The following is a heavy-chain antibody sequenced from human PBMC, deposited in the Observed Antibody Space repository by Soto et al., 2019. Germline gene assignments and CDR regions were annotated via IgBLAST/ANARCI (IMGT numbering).Heavy chain of an antibody. CDR2: ISSSSSYI. Sequence: GGSLRLSCAASGFTFSSYSMNWVRQAPGKGLEWVSSISSSSSYIYYADSVKGRFTISRDNAKNSLYLQMNSLRAEDTAVYYCARDRYGDYGTRKYNWFDPWGQGTLVTVSS. CDR1: GFTFSSYS. D-gene: IGHD4-17*01. CDR3: ARDRYGDYGTRKYNWFDP. V-gene: IGHV3-21*01. J-gene: IGHJ5*02.